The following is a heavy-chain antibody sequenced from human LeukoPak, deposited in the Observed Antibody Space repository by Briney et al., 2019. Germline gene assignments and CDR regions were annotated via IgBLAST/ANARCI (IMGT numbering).Heavy chain of an antibody. V-gene: IGHV4-31*03. J-gene: IGHJ5*02. CDR2: IYYSGST. D-gene: IGHD3-3*01. Sequence: SQTLSLTCTVSGGSISSGGYYWSWIRQHPGKGLEWIGYIYYSGSTYYNPSLKSRVTISVDTSKNQFSLKLSSVTAADTGVYYCARSFTIFGVVGNWFDPWGQGTLVTVSS. CDR3: ARSFTIFGVVGNWFDP. CDR1: GGSISSGGYY.